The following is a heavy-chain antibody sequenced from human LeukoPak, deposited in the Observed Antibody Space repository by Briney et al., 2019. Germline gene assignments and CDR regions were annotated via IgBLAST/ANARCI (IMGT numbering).Heavy chain of an antibody. Sequence: SETLSLTCTVAGYSISSGYYWGWIRQPPGKGLEWIGYIYYSGSTNYNPSLKSRVTISVDTSKNQFSLKLSSVTAADTAVYYCARGFSAVQAAWFDPWGQGTLVTVSS. CDR2: IYYSGST. CDR1: GYSISSGYY. J-gene: IGHJ5*02. V-gene: IGHV4-61*01. D-gene: IGHD6-19*01. CDR3: ARGFSAVQAAWFDP.